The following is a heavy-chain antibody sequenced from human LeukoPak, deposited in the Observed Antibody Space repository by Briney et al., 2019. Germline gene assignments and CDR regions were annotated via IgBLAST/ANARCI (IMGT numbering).Heavy chain of an antibody. J-gene: IGHJ4*02. CDR1: GFTFSSYS. Sequence: GGSLRLSCAASGFTFSSYSMNWVRQAPGKGLEWVSSISSSSSYIYYADSVKGRFTISRDNAKNSLYLRMNSLRAEDTAVYYCARDQWGAAPIFDYWGQGTLVTVSS. CDR3: ARDQWGAAPIFDY. CDR2: ISSSSSYI. V-gene: IGHV3-21*01. D-gene: IGHD1-26*01.